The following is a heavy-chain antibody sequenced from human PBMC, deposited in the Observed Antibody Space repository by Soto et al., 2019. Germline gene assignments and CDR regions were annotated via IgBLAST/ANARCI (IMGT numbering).Heavy chain of an antibody. Sequence: QVQLVESGGGVVQPGRSLRLSCAASGFTFSSYGMHWVRQAPGKGLEWVAVISYGGSNKYYADSVKGGFTISRYNSKNTRYPQMKRLRVEDTAVYYCANGAIRFLECHGDYWGQGTLVTVSS. CDR2: ISYGGSNK. V-gene: IGHV3-30*18. D-gene: IGHD3-3*01. CDR1: GFTFSSYG. CDR3: ANGAIRFLECHGDY. J-gene: IGHJ4*02.